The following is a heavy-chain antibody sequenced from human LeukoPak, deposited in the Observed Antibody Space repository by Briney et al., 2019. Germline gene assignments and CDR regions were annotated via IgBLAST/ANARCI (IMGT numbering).Heavy chain of an antibody. J-gene: IGHJ3*02. V-gene: IGHV3-33*06. CDR2: IWYDGSNK. D-gene: IGHD3-22*01. CDR1: GFTFSSYG. Sequence: PGRSLRLSCAASGFTFSSYGMHWVRQAPGKGLEWVAVIWYDGSNKYYADSVKGRLTNSRDNSKNTLYLQMNSLRAEDTAVYYCAKGAGDYYDSSGYYYEDAFDIWGQGTMVTVSS. CDR3: AKGAGDYYDSSGYYYEDAFDI.